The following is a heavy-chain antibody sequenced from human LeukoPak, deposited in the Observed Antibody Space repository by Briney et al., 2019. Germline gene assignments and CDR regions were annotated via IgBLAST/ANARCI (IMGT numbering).Heavy chain of an antibody. CDR2: IYYSGTT. J-gene: IGHJ3*01. D-gene: IGHD3-22*01. CDR1: GGSISSYY. Sequence: PSETLSLTCTVSGGSISSYYWSWIRQPPGKGLEWVGYIYYSGTTNYNPSLKSRVTISVDSSMNQFSLKLSSVTAADTAVYYCARDIYFYDSSDLWGQGTMVTVSS. V-gene: IGHV4-59*01. CDR3: ARDIYFYDSSDL.